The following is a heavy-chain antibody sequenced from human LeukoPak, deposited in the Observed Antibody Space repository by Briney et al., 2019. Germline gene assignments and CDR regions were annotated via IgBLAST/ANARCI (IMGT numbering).Heavy chain of an antibody. V-gene: IGHV4-39*07. CDR1: GGSISTSSYY. Sequence: SETLSLTCTVDGGSISTSSYYWGWIRQPPGKGLEWVGSIYYNGNTYYNPSLKSRVTISVDTSKNQFSLKLSSVTAADTAVYYCAKDATGGIPFDYWGQGTLVTVSS. J-gene: IGHJ4*02. D-gene: IGHD3-16*01. CDR2: IYYNGNT. CDR3: AKDATGGIPFDY.